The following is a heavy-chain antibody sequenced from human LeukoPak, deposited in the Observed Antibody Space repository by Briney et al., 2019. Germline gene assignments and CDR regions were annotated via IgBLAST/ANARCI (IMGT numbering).Heavy chain of an antibody. J-gene: IGHJ3*01. V-gene: IGHV1-18*01. CDR1: GYTLTELS. CDR2: ISPYNGNT. D-gene: IGHD3-22*01. CDR3: ARDLSGYYDSSGSDGFDF. Sequence: ASVKVSCKVSGYTLTELSMHWVRQAPGQGLEWMGWISPYNGNTIYAQKLQGRVTMTTDTSTSTAYMELRSLRSDDTAVYYCARDLSGYYDSSGSDGFDFWGQGTMLTVSS.